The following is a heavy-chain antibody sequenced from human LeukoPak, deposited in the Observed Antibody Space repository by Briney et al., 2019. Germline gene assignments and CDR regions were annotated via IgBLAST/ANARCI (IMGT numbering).Heavy chain of an antibody. CDR3: AAASGNYGP. CDR1: GFTFSNKG. CDR2: ISDSGGTT. Sequence: GGSLRLSCVTSGFTFSNKGMSWVRQAPGKGLERVSLISDSGGTTYYADSVKGRFTISRDNSKDTLFLQMNSLRAEDTAVYYCAAASGNYGPWGQGTLVTVSS. J-gene: IGHJ5*02. D-gene: IGHD1-26*01. V-gene: IGHV3-23*01.